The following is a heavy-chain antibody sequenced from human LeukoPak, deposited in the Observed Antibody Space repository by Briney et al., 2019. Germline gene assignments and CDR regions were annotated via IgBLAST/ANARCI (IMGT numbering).Heavy chain of an antibody. Sequence: WRSLRLSCATSGFTFSSYAMHWVRQAPGKGLEWVAVISYDGSNKYYADSVKGRFTISRDNSKNTLYLQMNSLRAEDTAVYYCAREVGATIGLLHYFDYWGQGTLVTVSS. D-gene: IGHD1-26*01. CDR3: AREVGATIGLLHYFDY. J-gene: IGHJ4*02. CDR2: ISYDGSNK. CDR1: GFTFSSYA. V-gene: IGHV3-30*01.